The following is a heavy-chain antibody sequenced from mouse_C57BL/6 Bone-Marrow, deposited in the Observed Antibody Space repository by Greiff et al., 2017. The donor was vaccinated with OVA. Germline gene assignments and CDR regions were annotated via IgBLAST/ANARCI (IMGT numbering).Heavy chain of an antibody. CDR3: TTYDYDWDWYFDV. CDR1: GFNIKDDY. D-gene: IGHD2-4*01. CDR2: IDPENGDT. V-gene: IGHV14-4*01. Sequence: EVQLQQSGAELVRPGASVELSCTASGFNIKDDYMHWVKQRPEQGLEWIGWIDPENGDTEYASKFQGKATITADTSSNTAYLQLSSLTSEDTAVYYCTTYDYDWDWYFDVWGTGTTVTVSS. J-gene: IGHJ1*03.